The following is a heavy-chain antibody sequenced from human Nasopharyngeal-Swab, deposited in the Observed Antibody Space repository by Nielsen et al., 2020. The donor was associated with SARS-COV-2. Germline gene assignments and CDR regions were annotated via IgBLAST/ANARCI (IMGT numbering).Heavy chain of an antibody. V-gene: IGHV3-21*01. D-gene: IGHD3-22*01. J-gene: IGHJ4*02. Sequence: RQPPGKGLEWVSSISSSSSYIYYADSVKGRFTISRDNAKNSLYLQMNSLRAEDTAVYYCARDPADYDSSGYMISWGQGTLVTVSS. CDR2: ISSSSSYI. CDR3: ARDPADYDSSGYMIS.